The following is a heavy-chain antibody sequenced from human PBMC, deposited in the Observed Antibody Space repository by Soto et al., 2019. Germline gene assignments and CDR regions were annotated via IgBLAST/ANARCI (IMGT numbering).Heavy chain of an antibody. CDR2: IKFDGSST. Sequence: GGSLRLSCAASGFAFSTYWMHWVRQAPGKGLLWVSRIKFDGSSTYYADSVKGRFTISRDDAKNTLFLQMNGLRVDDTAVYYCARGAKNIYAMDVWGQGTTVTVSS. CDR3: ARGAKNIYAMDV. CDR1: GFAFSTYW. J-gene: IGHJ6*02. V-gene: IGHV3-74*01.